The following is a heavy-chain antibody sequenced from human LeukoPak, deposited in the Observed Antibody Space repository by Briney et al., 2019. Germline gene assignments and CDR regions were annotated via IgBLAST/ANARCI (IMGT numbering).Heavy chain of an antibody. J-gene: IGHJ4*02. Sequence: SETLSLTCAVYGGSFSGYYWSWIRQPPGKGLEWIGEINHSGSTNYNPSLKSRVTISVDTSKNQFSLKLSSVTAADTAVYYCARRSYGDYSSFDYWGQGTLVTVSS. CDR3: ARRSYGDYSSFDY. CDR1: GGSFSGYY. D-gene: IGHD4-17*01. V-gene: IGHV4-34*01. CDR2: INHSGST.